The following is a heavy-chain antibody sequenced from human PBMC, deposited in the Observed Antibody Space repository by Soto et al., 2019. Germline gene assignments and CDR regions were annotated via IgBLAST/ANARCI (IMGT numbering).Heavy chain of an antibody. V-gene: IGHV4-39*01. J-gene: IGHJ5*02. Sequence: HLQLQESGPGQVKPSETLSLTCTVSGDSISSSTYYWAWTRQPPGKGLEWIGSINYSGRTYYSPSVKSRITISVDTSKTQFSLKLHSVTATDTAVYYCARLFGCSGGSCYFDPWGQGTLVTVSS. D-gene: IGHD2-15*01. CDR3: ARLFGCSGGSCYFDP. CDR2: INYSGRT. CDR1: GDSISSSTYY.